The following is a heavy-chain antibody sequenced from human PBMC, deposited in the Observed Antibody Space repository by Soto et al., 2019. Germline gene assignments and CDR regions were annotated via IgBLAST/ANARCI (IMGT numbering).Heavy chain of an antibody. CDR3: ARVNGDYRNSLDY. CDR1: GFTLSSYA. J-gene: IGHJ4*02. D-gene: IGHD4-17*01. CDR2: ISFDGTNK. V-gene: IGHV3-30*04. Sequence: GGSLRLSCGASGFTLSSYAMHWVRQAPGKGLEWVAVISFDGTNKYYADSVKGRLTISRDNSKNTLYLQMNSLRPEDTAVYYCARVNGDYRNSLDYWGQGTLVTVSS.